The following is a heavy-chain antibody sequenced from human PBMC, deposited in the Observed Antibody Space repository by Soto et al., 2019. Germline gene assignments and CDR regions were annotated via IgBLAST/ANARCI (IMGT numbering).Heavy chain of an antibody. V-gene: IGHV3-30*18. J-gene: IGHJ2*01. D-gene: IGHD6-19*01. CDR3: AKEYSSGWSYWYFDL. CDR2: VSRDGRTY. CDR1: GFTFSSYG. Sequence: QVQLVESGGGVVQPGRSLRLSCAASGFTFSSYGIQWVRQAPGKGLEWVAVVSRDGRTYYFADSVKGRFTISRDTSKNTVYLQMNSLTAEDTAVYYCAKEYSSGWSYWYFDLWGRGTLFTVAS.